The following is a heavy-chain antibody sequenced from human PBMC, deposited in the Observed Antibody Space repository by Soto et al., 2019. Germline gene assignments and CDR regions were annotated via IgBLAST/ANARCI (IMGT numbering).Heavy chain of an antibody. CDR2: IIPIFGTA. CDR1: GGTFSSYA. Sequence: GASVKVSCKASGGTFSSYAISWVRQAPGQGLEWMGGIIPIFGTANYAQKFQGRVTITADESTSTAYMELSSLRSEDTAVYYCARSESYYHQLWSLWGQGTLVTVSS. CDR3: ARSESYYHQLWSL. V-gene: IGHV1-69*13. J-gene: IGHJ4*02. D-gene: IGHD5-18*01.